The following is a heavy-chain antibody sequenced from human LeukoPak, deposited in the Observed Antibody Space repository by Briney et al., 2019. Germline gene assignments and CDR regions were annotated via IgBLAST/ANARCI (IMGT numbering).Heavy chain of an antibody. V-gene: IGHV3-30-3*01. D-gene: IGHD3-22*01. Sequence: GGSLRLSCAASGFTFSNYAMHWVRQAPGGGLGWVAVTAYDGTNKYYADSVKGRFTISRDNSKNTLYLQMNSLRAEDTAVYYCARDPILTYYYDSSVPRGVYLDYWGQGTLVTVSS. CDR1: GFTFSNYA. CDR3: ARDPILTYYYDSSVPRGVYLDY. CDR2: TAYDGTNK. J-gene: IGHJ4*02.